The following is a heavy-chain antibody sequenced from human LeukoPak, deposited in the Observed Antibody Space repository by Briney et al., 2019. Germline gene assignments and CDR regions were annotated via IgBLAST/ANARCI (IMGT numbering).Heavy chain of an antibody. D-gene: IGHD6-19*01. CDR1: GGSMSSYY. Sequence: SETLSLTCTVSGGSMSSYYWSWIRQPPGKGLEWIGEINHSGSTNYNPSLKSRVTISVDTSKNQFSLKLSSVTAADTAVYYCARGERRVAVPPNYWGQGTLVTVSS. J-gene: IGHJ4*02. CDR2: INHSGST. CDR3: ARGERRVAVPPNY. V-gene: IGHV4-34*01.